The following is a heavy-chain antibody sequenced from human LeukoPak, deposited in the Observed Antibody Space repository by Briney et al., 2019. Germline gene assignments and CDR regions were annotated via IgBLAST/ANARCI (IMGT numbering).Heavy chain of an antibody. Sequence: GSLRLSCEASGFTFGNYAMSWVRQAPGKGLEWVSGISGSGRTYYADSVKGRFTISRDNSKNTLYLQVNSLRAEDTAVYYCAKDRIPYYYGSRWYFDYWGQGTLVTVSS. CDR2: ISGSGRT. J-gene: IGHJ4*02. V-gene: IGHV3-23*01. CDR3: AKDRIPYYYGSRWYFDY. CDR1: GFTFGNYA. D-gene: IGHD3-10*01.